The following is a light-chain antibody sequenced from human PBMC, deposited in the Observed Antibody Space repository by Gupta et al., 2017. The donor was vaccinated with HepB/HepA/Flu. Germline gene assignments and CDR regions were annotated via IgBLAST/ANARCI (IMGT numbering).Light chain of an antibody. CDR2: DVT. Sequence: SPPTHPLPVSGSSAPAVPILRSGTSNDVGGSNCVFWHEQRPGKAPNLIFYDVTGRPAGFHDRFSGSKSSNTASLTFAGLHADDEADYYCSSQAGRVTWVFGTGTTVTVL. CDR1: SNDVGGSNC. J-gene: IGLJ1*01. V-gene: IGLV2-11*01. CDR3: SSQAGRVTWV.